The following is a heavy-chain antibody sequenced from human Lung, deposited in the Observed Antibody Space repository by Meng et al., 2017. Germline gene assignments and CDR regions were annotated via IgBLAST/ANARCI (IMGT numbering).Heavy chain of an antibody. Sequence: QVHLQQWGAGLLKPSETLSLTCAVSGGSISSGGYYWSWIRQHPGKGLEWIGYTFYTGSAYYNPSLKSRVTITADTSKNQFSLRLTSVTAADTAVYYCARAPDYGVGTWFDPWGQGTLVTVSS. J-gene: IGHJ5*02. CDR1: GGSISSGGYY. CDR3: ARAPDYGVGTWFDP. V-gene: IGHV4-31*11. D-gene: IGHD4-17*01. CDR2: TFYTGSA.